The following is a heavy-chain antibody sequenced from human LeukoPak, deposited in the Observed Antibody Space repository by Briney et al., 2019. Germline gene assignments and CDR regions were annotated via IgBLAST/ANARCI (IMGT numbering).Heavy chain of an antibody. CDR1: GFTFSTYT. J-gene: IGHJ4*02. CDR2: ISSSSSYI. D-gene: IGHD6-6*01. V-gene: IGHV3-21*01. CDR3: ARWPTKKGTSSSPPW. Sequence: GGSLRLSCVASGFTFSTYTMSWVRQAPGKGLEWVSSISSSSSYIYYADSVKGRFTISRDNAKNSLYLQMNSLRAKDTAVYYSARWPTKKGTSSSPPWWGQGTLVTVSS.